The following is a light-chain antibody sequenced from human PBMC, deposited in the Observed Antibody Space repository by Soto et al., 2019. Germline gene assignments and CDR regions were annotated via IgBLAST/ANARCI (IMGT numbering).Light chain of an antibody. CDR1: SDHSDYA. CDR3: QTWGTGIRV. Sequence: QSVLTQSPSASASLGASVNLTCTLSSDHSDYAIAWHQQPPEKGPRYLMNLNSDGNYAKGAGIPDRFSGSSSGAERYLTISSLQSEDEADYYCQTWGTGIRVFGGGTKLTVL. J-gene: IGLJ3*02. CDR2: LNSDGNY. V-gene: IGLV4-69*01.